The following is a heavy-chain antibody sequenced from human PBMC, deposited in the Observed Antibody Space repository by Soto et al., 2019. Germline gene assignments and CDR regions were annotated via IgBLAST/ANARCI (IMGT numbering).Heavy chain of an antibody. V-gene: IGHV2-5*02. J-gene: IGHJ5*02. CDR2: IYWDDDK. D-gene: IGHD2-2*01. Sequence: QITLKESGPTLVKPTQTLTLTCTFSGFSLSMSGVGVGWIRQPPGKALEWLALIYWDDDKRYSPSLKSRLTITNDTSKNQVVLTMTNMDPVDTATYYCARELRYCSSTNCPNCFDPWGQGTLVTVSS. CDR3: ARELRYCSSTNCPNCFDP. CDR1: GFSLSMSGVG.